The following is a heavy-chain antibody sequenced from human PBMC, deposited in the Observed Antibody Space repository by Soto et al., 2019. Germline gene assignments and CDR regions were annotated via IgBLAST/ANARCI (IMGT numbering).Heavy chain of an antibody. J-gene: IGHJ4*02. V-gene: IGHV1-46*03. D-gene: IGHD1-26*01. Sequence: ASVKVSCKASGYTFTSQNMHWVRQAPGQGLEWMGVINPSIGTTTYAQKFQGRVTTTRDTSTSTVYMEVSSLRSEDTAVYYCASTLGARFDYWGQGTLVTVSS. CDR2: INPSIGTT. CDR1: GYTFTSQN. CDR3: ASTLGARFDY.